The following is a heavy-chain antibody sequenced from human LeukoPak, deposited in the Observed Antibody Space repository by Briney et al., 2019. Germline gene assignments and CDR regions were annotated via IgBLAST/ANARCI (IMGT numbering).Heavy chain of an antibody. CDR1: GFTFSSYA. V-gene: IGHV3-23*01. D-gene: IGHD3-22*01. CDR2: ISGSGGST. Sequence: GGSLRLSCAASGFTFSSYAMSWVRQAPGKGLEWVSAISGSGGSTYYADSVKGRFTISRDNAKNSLYLQMNSLRAEDTALYYCAKGYDDSSPFFDYWGQGTLVTVSS. CDR3: AKGYDDSSPFFDY. J-gene: IGHJ4*02.